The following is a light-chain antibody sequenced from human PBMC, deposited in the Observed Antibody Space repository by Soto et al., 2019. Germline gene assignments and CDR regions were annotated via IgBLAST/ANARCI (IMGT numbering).Light chain of an antibody. J-gene: IGLJ2*01. V-gene: IGLV2-11*01. CDR1: SSDVGGYKY. CDR2: DVS. Sequence: QSVLTQPRSVSGSPGQSVTISCTGTSSDVGGYKYVSWYQHHPGKAPRLMIYDVSKRPSGVPDRFSGSKSGNTASLTISGLQAEDEADYYCCSYAGTYSFVFGGGTKVTVL. CDR3: CSYAGTYSFV.